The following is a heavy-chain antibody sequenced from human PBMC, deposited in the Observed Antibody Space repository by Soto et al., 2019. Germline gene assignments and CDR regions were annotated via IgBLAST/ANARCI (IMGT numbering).Heavy chain of an antibody. D-gene: IGHD5-18*01. Sequence: QVQLVQSGAEVKKPGSSVKVSCKASGGTFSSYALSWVRQAPGQGLEWMGGIIPIFGTANYAQKLQGRVTITADESTSTADMELSSLRSDDTAVYYCARSRGRGYSYGFDYWGQGTLVTVSS. CDR1: GGTFSSYA. J-gene: IGHJ4*02. CDR3: ARSRGRGYSYGFDY. CDR2: IIPIFGTA. V-gene: IGHV1-69*01.